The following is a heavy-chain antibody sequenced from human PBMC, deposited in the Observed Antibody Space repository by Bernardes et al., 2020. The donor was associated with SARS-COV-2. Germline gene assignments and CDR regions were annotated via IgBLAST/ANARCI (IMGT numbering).Heavy chain of an antibody. D-gene: IGHD1-26*01. J-gene: IGHJ4*02. V-gene: IGHV1-2*02. CDR2: INPNSGGT. Sequence: APVKVSCKASGYTFTDYYMHWVRQAPGQGFEWMAWINPNSGGTKSAQRFQGRVTMTRDTSINTAYMELMRVTSDDTAIYYCARCNPTLGASDCLDYWGQGTLVTVSS. CDR3: ARCNPTLGASDCLDY. CDR1: GYTFTDYY.